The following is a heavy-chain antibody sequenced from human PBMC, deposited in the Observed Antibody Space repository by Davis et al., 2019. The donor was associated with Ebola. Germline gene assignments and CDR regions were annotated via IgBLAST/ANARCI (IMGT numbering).Heavy chain of an antibody. CDR1: GFTFSSYG. D-gene: IGHD3-3*01. CDR2: ISYDGSNK. CDR3: AKDLEHY. J-gene: IGHJ4*02. V-gene: IGHV3-30*18. Sequence: PGGSLRLSCAAPGFTFSSYGMHWVRKAPGKGLEWVAVISYDGSNKYYADSVKGRFTISRDNSKNTLYLQMNSLRAEDTAVYYCAKDLEHYWGQGTLVTVSS.